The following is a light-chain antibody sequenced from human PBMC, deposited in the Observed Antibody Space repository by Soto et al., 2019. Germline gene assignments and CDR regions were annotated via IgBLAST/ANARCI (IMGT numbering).Light chain of an antibody. CDR1: SSNIGDNT. V-gene: IGLV1-44*01. J-gene: IGLJ2*01. CDR2: SNN. CDR3: AAWDDSLNGVL. Sequence: QSVLTQPPSASGTPGQRVTISCSGSSSNIGDNTVNWYQQFPGTAPKLLIHSNNERPSGVPERFSGSKSGTSASLAITGLQSEDEADYYCAAWDDSLNGVLFGGGTKLTVL.